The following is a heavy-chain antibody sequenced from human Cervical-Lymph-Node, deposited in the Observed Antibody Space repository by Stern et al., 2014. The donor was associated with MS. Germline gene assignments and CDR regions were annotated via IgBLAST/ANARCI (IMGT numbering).Heavy chain of an antibody. CDR1: GYIFTGYY. Sequence: VQLVVSGAEVKKPGASVKVSCKTSGYIFTGYYIHWVRQAPGPGLEWMAWINPNTGGTKYAQKFQGRVTMSRDTSISTAYVELSSLTSDDTAVYYCARDQRGITIFGVVTDYYYLGMDVWGQGTTVTVSS. J-gene: IGHJ6*02. D-gene: IGHD3-3*01. CDR2: INPNTGGT. V-gene: IGHV1-2*02. CDR3: ARDQRGITIFGVVTDYYYLGMDV.